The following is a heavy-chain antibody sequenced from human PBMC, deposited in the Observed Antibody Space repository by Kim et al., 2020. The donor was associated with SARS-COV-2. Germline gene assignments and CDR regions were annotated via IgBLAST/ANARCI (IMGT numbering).Heavy chain of an antibody. V-gene: IGHV1-18*01. J-gene: IGHJ6*02. CDR1: GYTFTSYG. CDR3: ARINIVVVPAAMPNYYYYGMDV. Sequence: ASVKVSCKASGYTFTSYGISWVRQAPGQGLEWMGWISAYNGNTNYAQKLQGRVTMTTDTSTSTAYMELRSLRSDDTAVYYCARINIVVVPAAMPNYYYYGMDVWGQGTTVTVSS. D-gene: IGHD2-2*01. CDR2: ISAYNGNT.